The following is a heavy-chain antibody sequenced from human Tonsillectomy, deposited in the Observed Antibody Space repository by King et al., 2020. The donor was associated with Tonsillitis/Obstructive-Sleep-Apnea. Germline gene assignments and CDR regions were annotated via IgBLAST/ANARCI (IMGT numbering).Heavy chain of an antibody. Sequence: QLVQSGAEVKKPGSSVKVSCKTSGGTFSTYAISWVRQAPGQGLEWMGGIIPILGAANYAQKFQVRVTITADKSTSTVNMELSSLRSEDTAVYYCAWPYYDSSGYVMDAFDIWGQGTMVTVSS. V-gene: IGHV1-69*10. CDR2: IIPILGAA. CDR1: GGTFSTYA. CDR3: AWPYYDSSGYVMDAFDI. D-gene: IGHD3-22*01. J-gene: IGHJ3*02.